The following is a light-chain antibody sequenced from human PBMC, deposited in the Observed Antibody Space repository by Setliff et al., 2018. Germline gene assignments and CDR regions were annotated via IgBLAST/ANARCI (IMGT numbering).Light chain of an antibody. CDR1: SSNIGSNA. J-gene: IGLJ1*01. CDR3: QSYDTRLSGYV. CDR2: SNN. V-gene: IGLV1-44*01. Sequence: QSVLTQPPSASGTPGQRVTISCSGSSSNIGSNAVNWYQQLPGTAPKLLIYSNNERPSGVPDRFSVSKSGTSASLAITGVQAEDEGDYFCQSYDTRLSGYVFGTGTKSPS.